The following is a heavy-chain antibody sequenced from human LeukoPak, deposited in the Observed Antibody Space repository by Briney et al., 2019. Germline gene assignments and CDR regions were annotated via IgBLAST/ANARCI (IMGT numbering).Heavy chain of an antibody. Sequence: SETLSLTCAVYGGSFSGYYWTWIRQPPGQGLEWIGEINHSGSTLYDPSLKSRVTISLVTSKSQFSLKLSSVTAADTAVYYCARSPMGIWFGESYFDYWGQGTLVTVSS. CDR2: INHSGST. CDR3: ARSPMGIWFGESYFDY. CDR1: GGSFSGYY. J-gene: IGHJ4*02. V-gene: IGHV4-34*01. D-gene: IGHD3-10*01.